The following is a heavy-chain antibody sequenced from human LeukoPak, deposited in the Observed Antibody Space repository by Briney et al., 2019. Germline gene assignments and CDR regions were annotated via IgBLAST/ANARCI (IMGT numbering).Heavy chain of an antibody. V-gene: IGHV3-53*01. Sequence: PGGSLRLSCAASGFTVSSNYMSWVRQAPGKGLEWVSVIYSGGSTYYADSVKGRFTISRDNSKNTLYLQMNSLRAEDTAVYYCARAGYYDSSGYYYEYDYWGQGTLFTVSS. D-gene: IGHD3-22*01. CDR1: GFTVSSNY. J-gene: IGHJ4*02. CDR3: ARAGYYDSSGYYYEYDY. CDR2: IYSGGST.